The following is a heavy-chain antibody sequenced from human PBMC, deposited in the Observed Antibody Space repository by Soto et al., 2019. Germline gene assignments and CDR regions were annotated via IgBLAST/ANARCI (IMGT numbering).Heavy chain of an antibody. Sequence: LLTMSLTWTVSGGSSSGGGYYWSWIRQHPGKGLEWIGYIYYSGSTYYNPSLKSRVTISVDTSKNQFSLKLTSVTAADTAEYYCERSVFTWGQGTLVTVSS. CDR2: IYYSGST. V-gene: IGHV4-31*02. J-gene: IGHJ5*02. D-gene: IGHD3-10*02. CDR3: ERSVFT. CDR1: GGSSSGGGYY.